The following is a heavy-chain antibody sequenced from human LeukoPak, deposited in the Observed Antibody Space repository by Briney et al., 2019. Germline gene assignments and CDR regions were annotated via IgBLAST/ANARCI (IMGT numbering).Heavy chain of an antibody. CDR2: ISDSGGST. CDR1: GFPFSSYA. J-gene: IGHJ4*02. Sequence: GGSLRLSCSASGFPFSSYAMHWVRQAPGKGLEYVSAISDSGGSTYYADSVKGRFTISRDNSKNTLYLQMNSLRAEDTAVYYCAKDLTYYYDISGSYYGYYFDYWGQGTLVTVSS. CDR3: AKDLTYYYDISGSYYGYYFDY. D-gene: IGHD3-22*01. V-gene: IGHV3-64*04.